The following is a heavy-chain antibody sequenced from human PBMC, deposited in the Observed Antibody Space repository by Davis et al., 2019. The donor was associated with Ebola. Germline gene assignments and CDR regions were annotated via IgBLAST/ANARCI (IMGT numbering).Heavy chain of an antibody. Sequence: GGSLRLSCAASGFTFSSYWMSWVRQAPGKGLEWVAVIWYDGSNKYYADSVKGRFTISRDNAKNSLYLQMNSLRAEDTAVYYCARIRFLEWSTRRGMDVWGQGTTVTVSS. J-gene: IGHJ6*02. CDR3: ARIRFLEWSTRRGMDV. CDR2: IWYDGSNK. CDR1: GFTFSSYW. V-gene: IGHV3-33*08. D-gene: IGHD3-3*01.